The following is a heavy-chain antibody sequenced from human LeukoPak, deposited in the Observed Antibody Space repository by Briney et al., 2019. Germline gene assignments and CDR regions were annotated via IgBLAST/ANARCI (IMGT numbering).Heavy chain of an antibody. CDR1: GYSISSGYY. Sequence: PSETLSLTCAVSGYSISSGYYWGWIRQPPGKGLEWIGSIYHSGSTYYSPSLKSRVTISVDTSKNQFSLKLSSVTAADTAVYYCARVGMVRGVYSYDYMDVWGKGTTVTVSS. V-gene: IGHV4-38-2*01. CDR2: IYHSGST. CDR3: ARVGMVRGVYSYDYMDV. D-gene: IGHD3-10*01. J-gene: IGHJ6*03.